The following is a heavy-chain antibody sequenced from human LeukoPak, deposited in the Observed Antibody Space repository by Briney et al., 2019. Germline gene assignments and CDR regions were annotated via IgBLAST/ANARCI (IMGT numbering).Heavy chain of an antibody. J-gene: IGHJ4*02. D-gene: IGHD3-16*01. V-gene: IGHV3-30*02. CDR3: FTSYGPFDC. CDR1: GFTFSSYG. Sequence: GGSLRLSCAASGFTFSSYGMHWVRQAPGKGLEWVAFIRYDGSNKYYADSVKGRFTISRDNSKNTLYLQMNSLIAEGTAVYYCFTSYGPFDCWGQGTLVTVSS. CDR2: IRYDGSNK.